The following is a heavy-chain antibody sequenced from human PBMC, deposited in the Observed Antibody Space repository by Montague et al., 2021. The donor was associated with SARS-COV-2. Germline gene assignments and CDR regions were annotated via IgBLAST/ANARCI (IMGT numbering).Heavy chain of an antibody. CDR1: GGSVRSSNDC. V-gene: IGHV4-39*01. CDR3: ARGPKMYGELADY. J-gene: IGHJ4*02. Sequence: SETLSLTCTVSGGSVRSSNDCWGWIRQPPGKGLEWIANFYYSGNTYYNPSLKRRVTISVDTSNNQFSLKLSSVTAADTAVYYCARGPKMYGELADYWGQGTLVTVSS. D-gene: IGHD4-17*01. CDR2: FYYSGNT.